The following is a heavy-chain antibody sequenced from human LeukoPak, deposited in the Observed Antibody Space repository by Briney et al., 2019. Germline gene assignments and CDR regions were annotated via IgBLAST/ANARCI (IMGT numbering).Heavy chain of an antibody. D-gene: IGHD3-3*01. CDR1: GFTLSSYA. CDR3: AKDDDFWSGYLKAFDT. V-gene: IGHV3-23*01. J-gene: IGHJ3*02. Sequence: GGSLRLSCAASGFTLSSYAMSWVRQAPGKGLEWVSAISGSGGSTYYADSVKGRFTISRDNSKNTLYLQMNSLRAEDTAVYYCAKDDDFWSGYLKAFDTWGQGTMVTVSS. CDR2: ISGSGGST.